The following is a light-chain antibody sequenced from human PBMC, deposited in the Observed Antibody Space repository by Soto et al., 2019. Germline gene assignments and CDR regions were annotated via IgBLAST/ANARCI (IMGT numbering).Light chain of an antibody. CDR2: GTS. J-gene: IGKJ1*01. CDR3: QQCGSAPPWT. V-gene: IGKV3-20*01. Sequence: EIVLTQSPGTLSMSPGERATLSCRASQSVHSSYLAWFQQKPGQAPRLLIYGTSNRATGIPDRFSGSVSGTDSTLTLSGLWRLNFAVCYCQQCGSAPPWTFGRGTKVEIK. CDR1: QSVHSSY.